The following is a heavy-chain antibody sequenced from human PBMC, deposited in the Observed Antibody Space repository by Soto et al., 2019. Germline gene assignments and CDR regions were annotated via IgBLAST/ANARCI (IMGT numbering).Heavy chain of an antibody. D-gene: IGHD5-18*01. CDR3: ARADVDTAMVTFDY. CDR2: IYHSGST. J-gene: IGHJ4*02. V-gene: IGHV4-4*02. CDR1: GGSISSSNW. Sequence: SETLSLTCAVSGGSISSSNWWSWVRQPPGKGLEWIGEIYHSGSTNYNPSLKSRVTISVDKSKNQFSLKLSSVTAADTAVYYCARADVDTAMVTFDYWGQGTLVTVSS.